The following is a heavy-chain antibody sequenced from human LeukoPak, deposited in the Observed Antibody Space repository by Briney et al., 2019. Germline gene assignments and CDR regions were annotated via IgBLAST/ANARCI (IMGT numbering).Heavy chain of an antibody. D-gene: IGHD6-13*01. CDR3: AKAIAAAGTLPYYFDY. V-gene: IGHV4-59*12. Sequence: PSETLSLTCTVSGGSISSYYWSWIRQPPGKGLEWIGYIYYSGSTYYNPSLKSRVTISVDTSKNQFSLKLSSVTAADTAVYYCAKAIAAAGTLPYYFDYWGQGTLVTVYS. CDR2: IYYSGST. CDR1: GGSISSYY. J-gene: IGHJ4*02.